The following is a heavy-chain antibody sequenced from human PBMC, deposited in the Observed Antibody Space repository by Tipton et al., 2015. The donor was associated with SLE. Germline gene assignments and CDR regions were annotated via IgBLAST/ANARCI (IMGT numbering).Heavy chain of an antibody. D-gene: IGHD3-16*01. CDR1: GGSISSSSYY. Sequence: LRLSCTVSGGSISSSSYYWGWIRQPPGKGLEWIGSIYYSGSTYYNPSLKSRVTISVDTSKNQFSLKLSSVTAADTAAYYCARISVARGGYGMDVWGQGTTVTVSS. J-gene: IGHJ6*02. V-gene: IGHV4-39*07. CDR2: IYYSGST. CDR3: ARISVARGGYGMDV.